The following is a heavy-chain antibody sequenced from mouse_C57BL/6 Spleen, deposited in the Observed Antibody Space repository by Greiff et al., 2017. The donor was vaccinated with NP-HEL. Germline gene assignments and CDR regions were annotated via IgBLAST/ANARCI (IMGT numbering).Heavy chain of an antibody. J-gene: IGHJ4*01. Sequence: QVQLQQSGAELVRPGTSVKVSCKASGYAFTNYLIEWVKQRPGQGLEWIGVINPGSGGTNYNEKFKGKATLTADKSSSTAYMQLSSLTSEDSAVYFCARGEAMDYWGQGTSVTVSS. CDR3: ARGEAMDY. CDR1: GYAFTNYL. CDR2: INPGSGGT. V-gene: IGHV1-54*01.